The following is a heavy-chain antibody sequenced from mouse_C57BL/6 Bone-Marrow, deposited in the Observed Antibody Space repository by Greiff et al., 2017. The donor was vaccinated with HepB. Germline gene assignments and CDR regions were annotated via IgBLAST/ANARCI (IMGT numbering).Heavy chain of an antibody. Sequence: VKLLESGAELARPGASVKLSCKASGYTFTSYGISWVKQRTGQGLEWIGGIYPRSGNTYYNEKFKGKATLTADKSSSTAYMKLRSLTSEDSAVYFCAQHSATVVVPFDYWGQGTTLTVSS. D-gene: IGHD1-1*01. CDR2: IYPRSGNT. CDR3: AQHSATVVVPFDY. J-gene: IGHJ2*01. CDR1: GYTFTSYG. V-gene: IGHV1-81*01.